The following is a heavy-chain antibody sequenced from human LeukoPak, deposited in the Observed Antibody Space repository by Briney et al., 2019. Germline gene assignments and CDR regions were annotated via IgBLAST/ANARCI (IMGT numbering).Heavy chain of an antibody. CDR2: ISGSGGST. CDR1: GFTFRRYS. J-gene: IGHJ3*02. V-gene: IGHV3-23*01. D-gene: IGHD5-12*01. CDR3: GSGRSGYINDAFDI. Sequence: GGSLRLSCEGSGFTFRRYSMHWVRQAPGKGLEWVSAISGSGGSTYYADSVKGRFTISRDNSKNTLYLQMNSLRAEDTAVYYCGSGRSGYINDAFDIWGQGTMVTVSS.